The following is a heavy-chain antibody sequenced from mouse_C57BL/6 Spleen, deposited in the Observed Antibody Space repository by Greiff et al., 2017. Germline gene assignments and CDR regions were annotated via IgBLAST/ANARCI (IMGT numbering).Heavy chain of an antibody. V-gene: IGHV5-9-1*02. CDR2: ISSGGDYI. CDR3: TRDGNMVATEYYFDY. D-gene: IGHD2-2*01. CDR1: GFTFSSYA. J-gene: IGHJ2*01. Sequence: EVMLVESGEGLVKPGGSLKLSCAASGFTFSSYAMSWVRQTPEKRLEWVAYISSGGDYIYYADTVKGRVTISRDNARNTLYLQMSSLKSEDTAMYYCTRDGNMVATEYYFDYWGQGTTLTVSS.